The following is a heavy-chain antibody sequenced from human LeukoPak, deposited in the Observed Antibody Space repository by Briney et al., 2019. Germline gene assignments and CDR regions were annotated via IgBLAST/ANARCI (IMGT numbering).Heavy chain of an antibody. CDR1: GYTITGYY. CDR3: ARGRSMVRGVIISIGY. Sequence: ASVKVSCKASGYTITGYYLHWVRQATGQGLEWMGWMNPNSGNTGYAQKFQGRVTMTRNTSISTAYMELSSLRSEDTAVYYCARGRSMVRGVIISIGYWGQGTLVTVSS. V-gene: IGHV1-8*02. CDR2: MNPNSGNT. D-gene: IGHD3-10*01. J-gene: IGHJ4*02.